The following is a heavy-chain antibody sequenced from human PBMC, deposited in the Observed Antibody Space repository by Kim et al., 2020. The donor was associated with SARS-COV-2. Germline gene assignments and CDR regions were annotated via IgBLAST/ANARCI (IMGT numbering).Heavy chain of an antibody. Sequence: SETLSLTCTVSGGSISSSSYYWDWIRQPPGKGLEWIGSIYYSGSTYYNPSLKSRVTISVDTSKNQFSLKLNSVTAADTSVYYCARLTGYWGYWGQGTLVTVSS. J-gene: IGHJ4*02. CDR1: GGSISSSSYY. CDR2: IYYSGST. D-gene: IGHD3-9*01. V-gene: IGHV4-39*01. CDR3: ARLTGYWGY.